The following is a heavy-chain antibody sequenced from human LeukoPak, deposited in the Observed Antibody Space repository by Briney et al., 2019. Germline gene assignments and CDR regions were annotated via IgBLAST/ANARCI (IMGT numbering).Heavy chain of an antibody. J-gene: IGHJ4*02. CDR2: ISSNGDVI. CDR1: GFTFSDYE. Sequence: GGSLRLSCVATGFTFSDYEMNWVRQAPGKGLEWVAHISSNGDVINYANSVKGRFTISRDNAKNSVHLQMNSLRAEDTAIYYCAKRLSIGWNYFDYWGQGTLVTVSS. D-gene: IGHD6-19*01. V-gene: IGHV3-48*03. CDR3: AKRLSIGWNYFDY.